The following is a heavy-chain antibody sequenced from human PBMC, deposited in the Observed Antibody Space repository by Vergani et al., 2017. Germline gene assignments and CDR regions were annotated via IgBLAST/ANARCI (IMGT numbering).Heavy chain of an antibody. CDR2: ISDFLRNT. CDR1: GYTLTRYS. D-gene: IGHD4-17*01. Sequence: QVQLLQSGLGGEVKKPGASVKVSCKASGYTLTRYSISWVRQAPGQGLEWMGWISDFLRNTNYGQKFKGRVTLTTDTSTSTAYLELRSLRSDDTAVYYCARGMGVGSGDAEPFDVWGQGTMVTVSS. CDR3: ARGMGVGSGDAEPFDV. V-gene: IGHV1-18*01. J-gene: IGHJ3*01.